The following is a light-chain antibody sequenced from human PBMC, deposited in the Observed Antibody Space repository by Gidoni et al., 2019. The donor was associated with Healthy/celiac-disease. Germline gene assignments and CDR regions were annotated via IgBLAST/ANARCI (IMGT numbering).Light chain of an antibody. Sequence: DIQMTQSTSSLSASVGDRVTITCQASQDLSNYLNWYRQKPGKAPKLLIYDPSNLETGVPSRFSGSGSGTDFTFTISSLQPEDIATYYCQQYDNLPYSFGQGTKLEIK. CDR3: QQYDNLPYS. CDR1: QDLSNY. V-gene: IGKV1-33*01. J-gene: IGKJ2*03. CDR2: DPS.